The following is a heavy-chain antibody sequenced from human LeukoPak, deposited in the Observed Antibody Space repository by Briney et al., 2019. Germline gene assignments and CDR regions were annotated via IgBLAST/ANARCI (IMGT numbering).Heavy chain of an antibody. CDR3: ARGSGYNYGFPDY. D-gene: IGHD5-18*01. CDR1: GFTVNNNY. V-gene: IGHV3-53*01. Sequence: GGSLRLSCAASGFTVNNNYMSWVRQAPGKGLEWVSVIYSGDITYYADSVKGRFTISRDNSKNTLYLQMDSLRAEDTAVYYCARGSGYNYGFPDYWGQGTLVTVSS. CDR2: IYSGDIT. J-gene: IGHJ4*02.